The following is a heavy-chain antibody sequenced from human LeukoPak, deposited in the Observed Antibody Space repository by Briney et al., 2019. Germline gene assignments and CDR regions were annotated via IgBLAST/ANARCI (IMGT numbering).Heavy chain of an antibody. Sequence: GGSLRLSCAASGFSISDYYMGWIRQSPGKGLQWLSYITETGTAMFYPDSVKGRFTISRDNAKNSLFLQMHSLSVEDTAVYFCARAHTVDGYNKGFDSWGQGTLVTVSS. CDR2: ITETGTAM. J-gene: IGHJ5*01. D-gene: IGHD5-24*01. CDR1: GFSISDYY. V-gene: IGHV3-11*01. CDR3: ARAHTVDGYNKGFDS.